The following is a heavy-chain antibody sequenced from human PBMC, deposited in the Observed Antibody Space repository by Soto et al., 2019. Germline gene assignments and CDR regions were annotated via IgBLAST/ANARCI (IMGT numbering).Heavy chain of an antibody. J-gene: IGHJ5*02. CDR2: ISANTGNT. V-gene: IGHV1-18*04. CDR3: AREHTGGYVGWLET. CDR1: FYTSRNYV. Sequence: ASVXVSFKASFYTSRNYVITFLLQAPGQGLEWMGWISANTGNTEYAQKFQGRVTMTTDSSTSTAYMELRSLRSDDTAMYYCAREHTGGYVGWLETWGQGTLV. D-gene: IGHD2-8*02.